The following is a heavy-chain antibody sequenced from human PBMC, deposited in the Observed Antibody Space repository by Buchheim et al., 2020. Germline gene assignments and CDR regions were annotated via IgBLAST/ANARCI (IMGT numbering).Heavy chain of an antibody. CDR1: GFTFSSYD. V-gene: IGHV3-13*01. J-gene: IGHJ4*02. CDR3: ARGYYYDRSGYSFDY. Sequence: EVQLVESGGGLVQPGGSLRLSCAASGFTFSSYDMHWVRQATGKGLEWVSAIGTADDTYYPGSLKDRFTISRENDKNSLYLQMNSLRAGDTAVYYCARGYYYDRSGYSFDYWGQGTL. CDR2: IGTADDT. D-gene: IGHD3-22*01.